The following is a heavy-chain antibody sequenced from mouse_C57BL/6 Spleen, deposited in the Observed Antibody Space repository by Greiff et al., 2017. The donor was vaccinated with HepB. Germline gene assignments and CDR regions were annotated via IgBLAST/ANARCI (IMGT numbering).Heavy chain of an antibody. CDR3: ARRDYAFFLAY. D-gene: IGHD2-4*01. CDR1: GYSITSGYY. V-gene: IGHV3-6*01. CDR2: ISYDGSN. Sequence: EVQLQESGPGLVKPSQSLSLTCSVTGYSITSGYYWNWIRQFPGNKLEWMGYISYDGSNNYNPSLKNRISITRDTSKNQFFLKLNSVTTEDTATYYCARRDYAFFLAYWGQGTLVTVSA. J-gene: IGHJ3*01.